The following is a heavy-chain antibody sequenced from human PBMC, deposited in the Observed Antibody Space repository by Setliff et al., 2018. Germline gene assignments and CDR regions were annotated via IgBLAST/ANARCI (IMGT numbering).Heavy chain of an antibody. J-gene: IGHJ6*03. CDR2: IIPIFGTA. D-gene: IGHD3-9*01. CDR1: GGTFSSYA. V-gene: IGHV1-69*13. Sequence: SVKVSCKASGGTFSSYAISWVRQAPGQGLEWMGGIIPIFGTANYAQKFQGRVTITADESTSTAYMELGSLRSEDTAVYYCGSQEDMLTGYSPYYCYYMDVWGKGTTGTVSS. CDR3: GSQEDMLTGYSPYYCYYMDV.